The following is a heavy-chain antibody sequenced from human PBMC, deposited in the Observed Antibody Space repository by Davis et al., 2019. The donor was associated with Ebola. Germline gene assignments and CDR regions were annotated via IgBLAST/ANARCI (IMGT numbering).Heavy chain of an antibody. CDR2: IYYSGST. D-gene: IGHD2-15*01. V-gene: IGHV4-39*01. CDR1: GGSISSSSYY. CDR3: ARRAVVAATRVFDY. Sequence: PSETLSLTCTVSGGSISSSSYYWGWIRQPQGKGLEWIGSIYYSGSTYYNPSLKSRVTISVDTSKNQFSLKLSSVTAADTAVYYCARRAVVAATRVFDYWGQGTLVTVSS. J-gene: IGHJ4*02.